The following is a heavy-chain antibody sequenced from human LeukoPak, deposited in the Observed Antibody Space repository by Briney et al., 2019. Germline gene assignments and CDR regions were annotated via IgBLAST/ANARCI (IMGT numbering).Heavy chain of an antibody. D-gene: IGHD3-10*01. J-gene: IGHJ4*02. V-gene: IGHV5-51*01. CDR3: ARLAYYYGSGSHNYFDS. CDR1: GYTLTNYW. Sequence: GESLKTSCQGPGYTLTNYWIGWVRQMPAHGLESMANCYPRYSDTRYSPSFQGQVTISADKSMSTAYLQWSSLKASDPAMYYCARLAYYYGSGSHNYFDSWGPGTLVTVSS. CDR2: CYPRYSDT.